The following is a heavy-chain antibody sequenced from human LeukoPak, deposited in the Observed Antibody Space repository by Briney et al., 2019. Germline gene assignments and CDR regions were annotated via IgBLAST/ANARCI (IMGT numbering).Heavy chain of an antibody. CDR1: GFTFSGYV. CDR2: ISDNSVST. J-gene: IGHJ4*02. CDR3: AKASSSSRPYYFDY. Sequence: GGSLRLSCAASGFTFSGYVMSWVRQAPGKGLEGVSAISDNSVSTYYADPVKGRFTVSRDNSKNTLYLQMNSLRVEDTAVYFCAKASSSSRPYYFDYWGQGTLVTVSS. D-gene: IGHD6-6*01. V-gene: IGHV3-23*01.